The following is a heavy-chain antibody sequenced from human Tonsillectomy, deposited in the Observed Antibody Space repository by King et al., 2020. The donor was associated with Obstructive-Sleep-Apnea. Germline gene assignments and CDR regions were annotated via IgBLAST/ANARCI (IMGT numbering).Heavy chain of an antibody. V-gene: IGHV5-10-1*01. Sequence: QLVQSGAEGKKPGESLWIACMGSGDSFTSYWSSLVRQMPGKGLEVMGRIDPSDSYTNYSPSFQGHATLSADKSISTAYLRCRSLQASDTGMYYCAVLTTVTTEAFNIWGQGTMVTVSS. CDR1: GDSFTSYW. CDR3: AVLTTVTTEAFNI. D-gene: IGHD4-17*01. CDR2: IDPSDSYT. J-gene: IGHJ3*02.